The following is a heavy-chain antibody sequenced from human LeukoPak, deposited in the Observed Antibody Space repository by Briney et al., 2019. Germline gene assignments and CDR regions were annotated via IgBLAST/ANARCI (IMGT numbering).Heavy chain of an antibody. J-gene: IGHJ4*02. CDR2: ISGSGGNT. Sequence: GGSLRLSCAASGFTFSTYAMTWVRQAPGKGLEWVSAISGSGGNTYYANSVKGRFTISRDNSMNTLYLQMNSLRAEDTAIYYCAKASLPTSGCRGYFDYWGQGTLVTVSS. CDR1: GFTFSTYA. D-gene: IGHD6-25*01. V-gene: IGHV3-23*01. CDR3: AKASLPTSGCRGYFDY.